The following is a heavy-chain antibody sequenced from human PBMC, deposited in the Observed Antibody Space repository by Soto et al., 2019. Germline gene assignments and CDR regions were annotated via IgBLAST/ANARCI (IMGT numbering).Heavy chain of an antibody. CDR2: INPNSGGT. CDR3: ARSRITMVRGGGYNWFDP. D-gene: IGHD3-10*01. CDR1: GYTFTGYY. J-gene: IGHJ5*02. Sequence: ASVEVSCKASGYTFTGYYMHWVRQAPGQGLEWMGWINPNSGGTNYAQKFQGRVTMTRDTSISTAYMELSRLRSDDTAVYYCARSRITMVRGGGYNWFDPWGQGTLVTVS. V-gene: IGHV1-2*02.